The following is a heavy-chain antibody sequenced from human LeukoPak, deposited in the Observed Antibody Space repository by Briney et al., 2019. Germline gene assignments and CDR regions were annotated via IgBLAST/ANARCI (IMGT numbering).Heavy chain of an antibody. V-gene: IGHV4-61*09. J-gene: IGHJ4*02. CDR1: GGSISSGSYC. D-gene: IGHD2-2*01. CDR3: ARVSYQEGVDY. CDR2: IHTSGNT. Sequence: SETLSLTCTVSGGSISSGSYCWSWIRQPAGKGLEWIGHIHTSGNTNYNPSLKSRVTISVDTSKNQFSLKLSSVTAADTAVYYCARVSYQEGVDYWGQGTLVTVSS.